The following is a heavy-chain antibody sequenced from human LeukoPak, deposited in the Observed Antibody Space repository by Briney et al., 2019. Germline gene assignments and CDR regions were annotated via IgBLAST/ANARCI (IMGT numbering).Heavy chain of an antibody. V-gene: IGHV3-11*01. CDR2: ISSSGSTI. J-gene: IGHJ4*02. CDR3: AREREGGLDY. Sequence: PGGALRVSCAASGFTFSDYYMSWSRQAPREGLEWVSYISSSGSTIYYADSVKGRFTISRDNAKNSLYLQMNSLRAEDTAVYYCAREREGGLDYWGQGTLVTVSS. D-gene: IGHD5-24*01. CDR1: GFTFSDYY.